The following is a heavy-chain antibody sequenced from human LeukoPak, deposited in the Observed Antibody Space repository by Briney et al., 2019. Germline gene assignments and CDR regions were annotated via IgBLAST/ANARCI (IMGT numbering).Heavy chain of an antibody. V-gene: IGHV4-39*07. CDR3: ARSRGYSVTADY. Sequence: SETLSLTCTVSGGSISSSSYYWGWIRQPPGKGLEWIGSIYYSGSTYYNPSLKSRVTISVDTSKNQFSLKLSSVTAADTAVYYCARSRGYSVTADYWGQGTLVTASS. CDR1: GGSISSSSYY. CDR2: IYYSGST. D-gene: IGHD5-18*01. J-gene: IGHJ4*02.